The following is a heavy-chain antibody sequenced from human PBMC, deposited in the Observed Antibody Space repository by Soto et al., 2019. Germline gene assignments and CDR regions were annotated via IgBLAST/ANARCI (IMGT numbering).Heavy chain of an antibody. Sequence: QVQLVESGGGVVQPGRSLRLSCAASGFTFSSYAMHWVRQAPGTGLEWVAVISYDGSNKYYADSVKGRFTISRDNSKNTLYLQMNSLRAEDTAVYYCARDPRSSGPYYFDYWGQGTLVTVSS. CDR3: ARDPRSSGPYYFDY. CDR2: ISYDGSNK. CDR1: GFTFSSYA. D-gene: IGHD6-19*01. V-gene: IGHV3-30-3*01. J-gene: IGHJ4*02.